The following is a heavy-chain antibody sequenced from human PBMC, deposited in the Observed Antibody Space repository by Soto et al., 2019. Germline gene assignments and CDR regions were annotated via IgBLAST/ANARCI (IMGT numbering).Heavy chain of an antibody. CDR1: GFTFDDYT. D-gene: IGHD3-10*01. J-gene: IGHJ6*02. Sequence: GGSLRLSCAASGFTFDDYTMHWVRQAPGKGLEWVSLISWDGGSTYYADSVKGRFTISRDNSKNSLYLQMNSLRTEDTAMYYCAKDRGGVRGVIWTDYYYYYGMDVWGQGTTVTVSS. V-gene: IGHV3-43*01. CDR2: ISWDGGST. CDR3: AKDRGGVRGVIWTDYYYYYGMDV.